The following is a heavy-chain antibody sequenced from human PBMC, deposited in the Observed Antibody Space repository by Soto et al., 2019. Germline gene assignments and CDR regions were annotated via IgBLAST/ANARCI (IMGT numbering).Heavy chain of an antibody. J-gene: IGHJ6*02. CDR1: GYTFSSFY. CDR2: INPSGGDT. CDR3: ARGLNDYSTSSGRRSAQRGYYYGMDV. D-gene: IGHD4-4*01. Sequence: QVQLVQSGAEVKKPGASVKVSCKASGYTFSSFYMHWVRQAPGRGLEWMGIINPSGGDTGYGKKVQGRVTMTRDTSTSTVYIEVSSLIPDDTAVYYCARGLNDYSTSSGRRSAQRGYYYGMDVWGQGTTVTVS. V-gene: IGHV1-46*01.